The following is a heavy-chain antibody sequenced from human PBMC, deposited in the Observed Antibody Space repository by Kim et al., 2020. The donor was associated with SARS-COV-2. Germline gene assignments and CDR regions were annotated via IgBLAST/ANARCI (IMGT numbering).Heavy chain of an antibody. CDR3: ARESPPYYDFWSGYFDY. Sequence: QGRVTMTTDTSTSTAYMELRSLRSDDTAVYYCARESPPYYDFWSGYFDYWGQGTLVTVSS. J-gene: IGHJ4*02. V-gene: IGHV1-18*01. D-gene: IGHD3-3*01.